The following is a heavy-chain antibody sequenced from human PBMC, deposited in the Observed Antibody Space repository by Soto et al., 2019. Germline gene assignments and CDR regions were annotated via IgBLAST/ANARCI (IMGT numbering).Heavy chain of an antibody. CDR1: GFTFSSYS. D-gene: IGHD3-10*01. CDR2: ITNSRSYI. J-gene: IGHJ3*02. Sequence: GGSLRLSCAASGFTFSSYSMNWVRQAPGKGLEWVSSITNSRSYIYYADSVKGRFTISRDNAKNPLYLQMNSLRAEDSAGYYCVRNLEGGGTGNDAFDIWGQGTMVTVSS. CDR3: VRNLEGGGTGNDAFDI. V-gene: IGHV3-21*01.